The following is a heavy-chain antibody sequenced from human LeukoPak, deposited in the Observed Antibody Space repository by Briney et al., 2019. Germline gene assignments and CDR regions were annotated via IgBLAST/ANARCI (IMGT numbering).Heavy chain of an antibody. CDR1: IDSFSNYH. CDR2: VNEVGGT. CDR3: ARGQGATVPQVGKNWFDP. J-gene: IGHJ5*02. V-gene: IGHV4-34*01. Sequence: PSETLSLTCAVHIDSFSNYHWNWIRQTPSKGLEWIGEVNEVGGTNISPSLRNRVILSVDTSKNQFFLKLISVTVADTAVYYCARGQGATVPQVGKNWFDPWGQGTRVTVSS. D-gene: IGHD1-26*01.